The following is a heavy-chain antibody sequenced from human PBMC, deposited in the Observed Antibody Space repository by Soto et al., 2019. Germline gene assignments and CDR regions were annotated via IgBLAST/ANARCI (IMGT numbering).Heavy chain of an antibody. Sequence: PSETLSLTCAFYVVSFSGYYWSCIRHPPGKGLEWIGEINHSGSTNYNPSLKSRVTISVDTSKNQFSLKLSSVTAADTAVYYCAKSQSGYSYGYGYWAQGTLVTVSS. CDR2: INHSGST. CDR3: AKSQSGYSYGYGY. D-gene: IGHD5-18*01. J-gene: IGHJ4*02. V-gene: IGHV4-34*01. CDR1: VVSFSGYY.